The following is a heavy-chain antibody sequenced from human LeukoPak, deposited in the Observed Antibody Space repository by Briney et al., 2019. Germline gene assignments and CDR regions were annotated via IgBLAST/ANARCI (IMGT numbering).Heavy chain of an antibody. CDR1: GFTFSSYG. Sequence: GRSLRLSCAASGFTFSSYGMPWVRQAPGKGLEWVAVIWYDGSNKYYADSVKGRFTISRDNSKNTLYLQMNSLRAEDTAVYYCAREKPYYDFWSGYPTGLDYWGQGTLVTVSS. D-gene: IGHD3-3*01. V-gene: IGHV3-33*01. CDR2: IWYDGSNK. J-gene: IGHJ4*02. CDR3: AREKPYYDFWSGYPTGLDY.